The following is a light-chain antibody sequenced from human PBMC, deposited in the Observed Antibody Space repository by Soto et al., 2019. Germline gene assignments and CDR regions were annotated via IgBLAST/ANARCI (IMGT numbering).Light chain of an antibody. CDR1: ESLLQTNGYNY. Sequence: DIVMTQCPLSLPVTPGEPASISCRSSESLLQTNGYNYLDWYLQKPGQSPQLLIYLGSNRASGVPDRFSGSGSGTDFTLKISRVEAEDVGVYYCMQALQTPWAFGQGTKVEIK. V-gene: IGKV2-28*01. CDR3: MQALQTPWA. J-gene: IGKJ1*01. CDR2: LGS.